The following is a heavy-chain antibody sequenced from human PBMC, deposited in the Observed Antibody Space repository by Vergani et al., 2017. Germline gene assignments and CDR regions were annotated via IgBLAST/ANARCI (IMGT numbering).Heavy chain of an antibody. D-gene: IGHD3-22*01. Sequence: QVQLQESGPGLVKPSQTLSLTCTVSGGSISSGSYYWSWIRQPAGKGLEWIGRIYTSGSTNYNPSLKSRVTISVDTSKNQFSRKLSSVTAADTAVYYCARETYYYDSSGYYFGFDYWGQGTLVTVSS. V-gene: IGHV4-61*02. CDR3: ARETYYYDSSGYYFGFDY. CDR2: IYTSGST. J-gene: IGHJ4*02. CDR1: GGSISSGSYY.